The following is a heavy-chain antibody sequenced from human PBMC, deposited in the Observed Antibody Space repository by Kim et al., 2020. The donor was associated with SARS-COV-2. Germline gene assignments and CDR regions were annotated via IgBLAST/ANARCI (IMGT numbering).Heavy chain of an antibody. CDR2: ISTSGSTI. CDR3: ARSRFDFWSGRHTYYFDY. CDR1: GFTFSSYE. J-gene: IGHJ4*02. D-gene: IGHD3-3*01. Sequence: GGSLRLSCAASGFTFSSYEMNWVRQAPGKGLEWVSYISTSGSTIYYADSVKGRFTISRDNAKNSLYLQMNSLRAEDTAVYYCARSRFDFWSGRHTYYFDYWGQGTLVTVSS. V-gene: IGHV3-48*03.